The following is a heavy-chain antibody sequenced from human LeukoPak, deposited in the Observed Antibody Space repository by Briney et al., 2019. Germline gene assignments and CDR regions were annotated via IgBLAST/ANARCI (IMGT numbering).Heavy chain of an antibody. J-gene: IGHJ4*02. Sequence: ASVKVSCKASGYSLTSYYIHWVRQAPGEGLEWMGIINPSGGSTRYAQKFQGRVAVTRDTSTSTVYMELSSLRSEVTAVYYCARDSSSFLDYWGQGTLVTVSS. V-gene: IGHV1-46*01. CDR2: INPSGGST. CDR1: GYSLTSYY. CDR3: ARDSSSFLDY. D-gene: IGHD6-6*01.